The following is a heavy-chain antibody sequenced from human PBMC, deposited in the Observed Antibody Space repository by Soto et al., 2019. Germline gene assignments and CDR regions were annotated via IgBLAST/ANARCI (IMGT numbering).Heavy chain of an antibody. CDR2: INHSGST. V-gene: IGHV4-34*01. Sequence: SETLSLTCAVYGGSFSGYYWSWIRQPPGKGLEWIGEINHSGSTNYNPSLKSRVTISVDTSKNQFSLKLSSVTAADTAVYYCARGRRDMTTVTFQHWGQGTLVTVSS. D-gene: IGHD4-17*01. J-gene: IGHJ1*01. CDR3: ARGRRDMTTVTFQH. CDR1: GGSFSGYY.